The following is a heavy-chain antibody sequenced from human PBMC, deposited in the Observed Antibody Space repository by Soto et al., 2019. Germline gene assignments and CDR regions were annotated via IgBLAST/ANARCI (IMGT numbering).Heavy chain of an antibody. CDR2: ISAYNGDT. CDR1: GYTLSEMS. J-gene: IGHJ5*02. D-gene: IGHD2-15*01. CDR3: ARDNRYCSGGSCYLNWFDP. Sequence: ASVKVSCKVSGYTLSEMSMHWVRQPPGKGLEWMGWISAYNGDTNYAQKLQGRVTMTTDTSTSTAYMELRSLRSDDTAVYYCARDNRYCSGGSCYLNWFDPWGQGTLVTVSS. V-gene: IGHV1-18*01.